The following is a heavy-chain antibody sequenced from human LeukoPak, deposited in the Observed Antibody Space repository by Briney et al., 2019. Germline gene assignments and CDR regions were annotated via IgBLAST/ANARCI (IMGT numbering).Heavy chain of an antibody. D-gene: IGHD2-15*01. CDR3: ARTSSNDPLGYYYYMDV. Sequence: SETLSLTCAVYGGSFSGYYWSWIRQPPGKGLEWIGYIYYSGSTNYNPSLKSRVTISVDTSKNQFSLKLTSVTGADTAVYLCARTSSNDPLGYYYYMDVWGKGTTVTVSS. CDR2: IYYSGST. CDR1: GGSFSGYY. V-gene: IGHV4-59*01. J-gene: IGHJ6*03.